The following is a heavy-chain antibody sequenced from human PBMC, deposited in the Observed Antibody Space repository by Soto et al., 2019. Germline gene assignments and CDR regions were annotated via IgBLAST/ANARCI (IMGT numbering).Heavy chain of an antibody. Sequence: SETLSLTCTVSGDSISSADYYWSWIRQTPGKGLEWIGRIFYSGTTYYNPSLKSRLTISVDTSKNHFSLRLTSVTAADTAVYYCARDLWVEPELYYYGMDVWGQGTTVTVSS. CDR1: GDSISSADYY. V-gene: IGHV4-30-4*01. D-gene: IGHD1-1*01. J-gene: IGHJ6*02. CDR3: ARDLWVEPELYYYGMDV. CDR2: IFYSGTT.